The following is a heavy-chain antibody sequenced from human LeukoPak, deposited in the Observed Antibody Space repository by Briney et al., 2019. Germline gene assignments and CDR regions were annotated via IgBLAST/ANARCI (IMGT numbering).Heavy chain of an antibody. CDR3: TRESGAYCRFGY. CDR1: GGSITRTNW. D-gene: IGHD1-26*01. Sequence: PSETLSLTCGVSGGSITRTNWWSSARQPPGQGLGWIGEISLTGRTNYNPSLIGRVIMSLVEASTQLSMTQTSVPAPDTAMYYCTRESGAYCRFGYWGQGTLVVVPS. J-gene: IGHJ4*02. V-gene: IGHV4-4*02. CDR2: ISLTGRT.